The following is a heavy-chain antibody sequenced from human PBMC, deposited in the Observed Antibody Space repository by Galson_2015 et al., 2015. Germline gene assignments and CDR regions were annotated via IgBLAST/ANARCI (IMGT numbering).Heavy chain of an antibody. D-gene: IGHD5-18*01. CDR1: GFTFSGSA. J-gene: IGHJ4*02. Sequence: SLRLSCAASGFTFSGSAMHWVRQAPGKGLEWVGRIKSKTDGGTTDYAAPVKGRFTISRDDSKNTLYLQMNSLKTEDTAVYYCTTDSQIQLWLYFDYWGQGTLVTVSS. CDR3: TTDSQIQLWLYFDY. V-gene: IGHV3-15*01. CDR2: IKSKTDGGTT.